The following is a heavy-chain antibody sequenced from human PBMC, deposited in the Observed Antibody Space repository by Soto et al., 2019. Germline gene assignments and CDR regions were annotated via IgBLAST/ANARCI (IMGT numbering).Heavy chain of an antibody. CDR2: IYSGGTT. J-gene: IGHJ4*02. CDR1: GFSVTANY. CDR3: HGYAY. D-gene: IGHD5-12*01. Sequence: DVQVVESGGGLIQPGGSLRLSCEVSGFSVTANYMSWVRQAPGKGLEWVSVIYSGGTTYYVDSVKGRFSISRDISKNPLYLQMNSLRAEDTAVYYCHGYAYWGQGTLVTVSS. V-gene: IGHV3-53*01.